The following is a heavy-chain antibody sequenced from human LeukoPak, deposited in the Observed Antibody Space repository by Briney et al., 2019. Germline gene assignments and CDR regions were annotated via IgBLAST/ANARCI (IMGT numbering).Heavy chain of an antibody. D-gene: IGHD5-12*01. CDR3: ARIRGDIVATMEGPFDY. CDR1: GGSISSSSYY. Sequence: SETLSLTCTVSGGSISSSSYYWGWIRQPPGKGLEWIGSIYYSGSTYYNPSLKSRVTISVDTSKNQFSLKLSSVTAADTAVYYCARIRGDIVATMEGPFDYWGQGTLVTVSS. CDR2: IYYSGST. J-gene: IGHJ4*02. V-gene: IGHV4-39*07.